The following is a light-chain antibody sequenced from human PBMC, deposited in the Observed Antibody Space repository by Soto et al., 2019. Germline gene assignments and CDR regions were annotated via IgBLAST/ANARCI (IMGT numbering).Light chain of an antibody. V-gene: IGKV1-5*01. Sequence: IQMTQSPSTLSASVGDRVTITCRASQCLXSWLDWSKLKPGKATKSPNSXASSFESGVPSRFSGSGCGTEFTITISSLQPDDLATYYCQQYSSYPTFGQGTKVDI. CDR1: QCLXSW. CDR2: XAS. J-gene: IGKJ1*01. CDR3: QQYSSYPT.